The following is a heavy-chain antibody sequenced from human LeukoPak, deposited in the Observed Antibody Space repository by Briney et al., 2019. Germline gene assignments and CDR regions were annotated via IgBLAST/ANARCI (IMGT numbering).Heavy chain of an antibody. D-gene: IGHD6-13*01. Sequence: GGSLRLSCAASGFTFINYSMNWVRQAPGKGLEWVSYISSTSSIIYYADSVKGRFTISRDDAKNSLYLQMNSLRAEDTALYYCAKAAAGQSGSFDYWGQGTLVTVSS. CDR3: AKAAAGQSGSFDY. J-gene: IGHJ4*02. V-gene: IGHV3-48*04. CDR2: ISSTSSII. CDR1: GFTFINYS.